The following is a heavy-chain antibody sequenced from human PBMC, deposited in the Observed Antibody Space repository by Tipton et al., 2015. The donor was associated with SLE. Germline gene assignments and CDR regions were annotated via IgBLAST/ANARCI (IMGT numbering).Heavy chain of an antibody. J-gene: IGHJ4*02. CDR3: ARSVVRFLEWYYYFDY. CDR2: IYGSGNS. Sequence: TLSLTCAVSGYSISSGYYWGWIRQPPGKGLEWIGSIYGSGNSYYNPSSRSRVTISVDTSKNQFSLKLSSVTAADTAVYYCARSVVRFLEWYYYFDYWGQGTLVTVSS. D-gene: IGHD3-3*01. V-gene: IGHV4-38-2*01. CDR1: GYSISSGYY.